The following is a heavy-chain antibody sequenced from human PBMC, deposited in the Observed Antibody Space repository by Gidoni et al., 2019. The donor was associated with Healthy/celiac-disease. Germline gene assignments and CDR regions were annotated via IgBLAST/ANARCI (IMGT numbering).Heavy chain of an antibody. J-gene: IGHJ3*02. CDR3: AKDLLYGDDAFDI. Sequence: EVQLLESGGGLVQPGGSLRLSCAASGFTFSSYALSWVRQAPGKGLEWVSAISGSGGSTYYADSVKGRFTISRDNSKNTLYLQMNSLRAEDTAVYYCAKDLLYGDDAFDIWGQGTMVTVSS. D-gene: IGHD4-17*01. CDR2: ISGSGGST. V-gene: IGHV3-23*01. CDR1: GFTFSSYA.